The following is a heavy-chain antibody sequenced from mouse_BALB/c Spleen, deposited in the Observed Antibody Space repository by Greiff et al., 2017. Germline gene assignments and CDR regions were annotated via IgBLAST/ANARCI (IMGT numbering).Heavy chain of an antibody. V-gene: IGHV14-4*02. D-gene: IGHD1-1*02. CDR2: IDPENGDT. J-gene: IGHJ1*01. Sequence: VQLQQSGAELVRSGASVKLSCTASGFNIKDYYMHWVKQRPEQGLEWIGWIDPENGDTEYAPKFQGKATMTADTSSNTAYLQLSSLTSEDTAVYYCNDGYLDFDVWGAGTTVTVSS. CDR3: NDGYLDFDV. CDR1: GFNIKDYY.